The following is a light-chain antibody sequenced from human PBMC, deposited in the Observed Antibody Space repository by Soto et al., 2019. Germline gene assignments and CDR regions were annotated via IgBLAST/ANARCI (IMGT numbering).Light chain of an antibody. V-gene: IGLV2-14*01. CDR1: SSDVGGYNY. CDR3: SSYTTSRTYV. J-gene: IGLJ1*01. CDR2: DVS. Sequence: QSALTQPASVSGSPGQSIAISCTGTSSDVGGYNYVSWYQQHPGKAPKLMIYDVSNRPSGVSDRFSGSKSGNKASLTISGLQAEDGADYYCSSYTTSRTYVFGTGTKLTVL.